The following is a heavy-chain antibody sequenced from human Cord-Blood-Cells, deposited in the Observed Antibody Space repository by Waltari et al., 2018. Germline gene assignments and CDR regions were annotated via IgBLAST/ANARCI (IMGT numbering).Heavy chain of an antibody. CDR2: ISISGSYI. V-gene: IGHV3-21*01. D-gene: IGHD3-10*01. CDR1: GFTFSSYT. J-gene: IGHJ3*02. CDR3: ARSGYFGDAFDI. Sequence: EVQLVESGGGLVKPGGSLRLSCVASGFTFSSYTMNWVRQAPGKWWEWVSCISISGSYIYYAESVKGRFTISRDNAKNSLYLQMNSLRAEDTAVYYCARSGYFGDAFDIWGQGTMVTVSS.